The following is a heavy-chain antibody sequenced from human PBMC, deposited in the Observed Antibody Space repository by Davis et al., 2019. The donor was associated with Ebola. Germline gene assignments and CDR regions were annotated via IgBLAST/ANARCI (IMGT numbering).Heavy chain of an antibody. CDR2: ISSSSSYI. CDR1: GFTFSSYS. Sequence: GESLKISCAASGFTFSSYSMNWVRQAPGKGLEWVSSISSSSSYIYYADSVKGRFTIPRDNAKNSLYLQMNSLRAADTAVYYCARGMVRGVISKPTSKRKIAEYFQHWGQGTLVTVSS. CDR3: ARGMVRGVISKPTSKRKIAEYFQH. V-gene: IGHV3-21*01. J-gene: IGHJ1*01. D-gene: IGHD3-10*01.